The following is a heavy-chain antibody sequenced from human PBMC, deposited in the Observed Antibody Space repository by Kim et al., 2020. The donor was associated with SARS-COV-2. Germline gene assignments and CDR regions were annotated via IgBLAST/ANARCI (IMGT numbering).Heavy chain of an antibody. CDR3: ARVLLWFGELWGFDY. Sequence: SETLSLTCTVSGGSISSGGYYWSWLRQHPGKGLEWIGYIYYSGSTYYNPSLKSRVTISVDTSKNQFSLKLSSVTAADTAVYYCARVLLWFGELWGFDYWGQGTLVTVSS. CDR1: GGSISSGGYY. V-gene: IGHV4-31*03. J-gene: IGHJ4*02. CDR2: IYYSGST. D-gene: IGHD3-10*01.